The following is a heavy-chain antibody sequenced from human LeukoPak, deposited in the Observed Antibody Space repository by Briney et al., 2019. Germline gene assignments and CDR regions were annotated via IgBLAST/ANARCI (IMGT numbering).Heavy chain of an antibody. CDR2: ISHSGNSK. J-gene: IGHJ4*02. CDR3: ARDLIRKGKAGAGRVDY. V-gene: IGHV3-48*03. Sequence: GGSLRLSCAASGFTFSSYEMNWVRQAPGKGLEWVSYISHSGNSKYYTDSVKGRFTIFRDNAKNSLYLQMNRRRAEDTAVYYCARDLIRKGKAGAGRVDYWGQGTVVTVSS. CDR1: GFTFSSYE. D-gene: IGHD6-13*01.